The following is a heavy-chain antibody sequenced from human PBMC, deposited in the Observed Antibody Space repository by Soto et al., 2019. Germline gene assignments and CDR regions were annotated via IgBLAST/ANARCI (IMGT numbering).Heavy chain of an antibody. Sequence: QVQLVQSGAEVKKPGSSVKVSCKASGGTFSSYAISWVRQAPGQGLEWMGGIIPIFGTANYAQKFQGRATITADESTSTACRELSSLRSADTAVYYCAPQGIKCWLQLDDPFAIWGQGTMVTVSS. CDR2: IIPIFGTA. CDR1: GGTFSSYA. CDR3: APQGIKCWLQLDDPFAI. D-gene: IGHD5-12*01. J-gene: IGHJ3*02. V-gene: IGHV1-69*12.